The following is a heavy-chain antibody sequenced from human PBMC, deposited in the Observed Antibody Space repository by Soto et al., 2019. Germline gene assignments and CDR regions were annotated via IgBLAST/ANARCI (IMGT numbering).Heavy chain of an antibody. V-gene: IGHV3-21*01. CDR2: IVSNSDYM. J-gene: IGHJ6*02. CDR1: GFTFSNYN. D-gene: IGHD4-4*01. CDR3: ATEVSQPTAGYSYYASDV. Sequence: EVQLVESGGGLVKPGGSLRLSCAASGFTFSNYNMNWVRQAPGQGLEWVSFIVSNSDYMYYADSVKGRFTISRDNATKSLDLQMSCLRAEDTAVYYCATEVSQPTAGYSYYASDVWGQGTTVTVSS.